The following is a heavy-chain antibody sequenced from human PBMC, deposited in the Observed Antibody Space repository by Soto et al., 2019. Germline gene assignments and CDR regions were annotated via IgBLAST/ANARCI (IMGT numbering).Heavy chain of an antibody. CDR1: GYTFTSYG. J-gene: IGHJ4*02. CDR2: IHTYNGNT. CDR3: ARDYYDSSGPSFDY. Sequence: ASVKVSCKASGYTFTSYGISWVRQAPGQGLEWVGWIHTYNGNTNFAQKLQGRVTLTTDTSTSTAYMELRSLRSDDTAVYYCARDYYDSSGPSFDYWGQGTLVTVSS. D-gene: IGHD3-22*01. V-gene: IGHV1-18*01.